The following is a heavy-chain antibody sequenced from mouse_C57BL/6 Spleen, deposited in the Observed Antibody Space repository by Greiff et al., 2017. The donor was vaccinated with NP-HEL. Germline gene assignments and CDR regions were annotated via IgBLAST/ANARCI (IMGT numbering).Heavy chain of an antibody. CDR2: ILPGSGST. Sequence: QVQLKESGAELMKPGASVKLSCKATGYTFTGYWIEWVKQRPGHGLEWIGEILPGSGSTNYNEKFKGKATFTADTSSNTAYMQLSSLTTEDSAIYYCARFGYYGSSLYYYAMDYWGQGTSVTVSS. CDR1: GYTFTGYW. J-gene: IGHJ4*01. V-gene: IGHV1-9*01. CDR3: ARFGYYGSSLYYYAMDY. D-gene: IGHD1-1*01.